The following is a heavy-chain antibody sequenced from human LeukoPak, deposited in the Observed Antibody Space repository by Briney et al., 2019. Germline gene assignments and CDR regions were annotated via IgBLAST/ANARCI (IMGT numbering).Heavy chain of an antibody. CDR1: GYTFTSYG. CDR3: ARVNSGSYYHYCYMDV. Sequence: ASVKVSCKASGYTFTSYGISWVRQAPGQGLEWMGWISAYNGNTNYAQKLQGRVTMTTDTSTSTAYMELRSLRSDDTAVYYCARVNSGSYYHYCYMDVWGKGTTVTVSS. V-gene: IGHV1-18*01. D-gene: IGHD1-26*01. J-gene: IGHJ6*03. CDR2: ISAYNGNT.